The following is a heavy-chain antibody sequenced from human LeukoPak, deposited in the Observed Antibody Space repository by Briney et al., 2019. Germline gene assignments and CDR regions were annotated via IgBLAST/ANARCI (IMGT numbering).Heavy chain of an antibody. CDR1: GFIFSNYG. CDR3: AKGDSN. CDR2: IPKDGINK. D-gene: IGHD6-13*01. J-gene: IGHJ4*02. Sequence: GESLRLSCTTSGFIFSNYGFHWVRQAPGKGLEWVALIQNDIPKDGINKYYADSVRGRFTISRDNSKNTVYLQMNSLRVADTAMYYCAKGDSNWGQGTLVTVSS. V-gene: IGHV3-30*02.